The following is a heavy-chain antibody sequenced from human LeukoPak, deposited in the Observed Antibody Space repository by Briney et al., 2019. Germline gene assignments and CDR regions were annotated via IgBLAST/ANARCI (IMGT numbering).Heavy chain of an antibody. V-gene: IGHV4-4*07. CDR3: ARSGTSPRNFDY. J-gene: IGHJ4*02. D-gene: IGHD2-2*01. Sequence: PSETLSLTCTVSGGSISSYYWSWIRQPAGKGLEWIGRIYTSGSTNYNPSLKSRVTMSVDTSRTHFSLKLSSVTAADTAVYYCARSGTSPRNFDYWGQGTLVTVSS. CDR2: IYTSGST. CDR1: GGSISSYY.